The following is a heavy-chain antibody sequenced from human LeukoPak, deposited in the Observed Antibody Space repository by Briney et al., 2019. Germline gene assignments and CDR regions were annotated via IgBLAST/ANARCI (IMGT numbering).Heavy chain of an antibody. CDR3: ARGEKMERDYYYYMDV. Sequence: PGGSLRLFCAASGFTFDDYGMSWVRQAPGKGLEWVSGINWNGGSTGYADSVKGRFTISRDNAKNSLYLQMNSLRAEDTALYYCARGEKMERDYYYYMDVWGKGTTVTVSS. CDR1: GFTFDDYG. CDR2: INWNGGST. J-gene: IGHJ6*03. V-gene: IGHV3-20*04. D-gene: IGHD5-24*01.